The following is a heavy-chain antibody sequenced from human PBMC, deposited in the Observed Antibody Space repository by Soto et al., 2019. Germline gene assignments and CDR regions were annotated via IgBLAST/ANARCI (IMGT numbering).Heavy chain of an antibody. D-gene: IGHD3-3*01. CDR1: GGSISSYY. CDR3: ARAQRFLEWLSPYFDY. J-gene: IGHJ4*01. Sequence: SETLSLTCTVSGGSISSYYWSWIRQPPGKGLEWIGYIYYSGSTNYNPSLKSRVTISVDTSKNQFSLKLSSVTAADTAMYYCARAQRFLEWLSPYFDYWGHGTLVSVSS. V-gene: IGHV4-59*01. CDR2: IYYSGST.